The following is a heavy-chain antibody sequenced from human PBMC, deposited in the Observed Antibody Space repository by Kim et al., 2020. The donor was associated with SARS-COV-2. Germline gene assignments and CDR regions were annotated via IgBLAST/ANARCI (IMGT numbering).Heavy chain of an antibody. V-gene: IGHV4-61*02. Sequence: SETPSLTCTVSGGSISSGSYYWSWIRQPAGKGLEWIGRIYTSGSTNYNPSLKSRVTISVDTSKNQFSLKLSSVTAADTAVYYCARGLVWGSGYLTGYYFDYWGQGTLVTVSS. CDR3: ARGLVWGSGYLTGYYFDY. CDR2: IYTSGST. CDR1: GGSISSGSYY. J-gene: IGHJ4*02. D-gene: IGHD3-22*01.